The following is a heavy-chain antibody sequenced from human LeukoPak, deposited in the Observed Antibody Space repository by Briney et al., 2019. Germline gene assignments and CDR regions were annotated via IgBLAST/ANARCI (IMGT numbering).Heavy chain of an antibody. CDR3: AKPHSSGWYYFDY. V-gene: IGHV3-23*01. J-gene: IGHJ4*02. CDR1: GFAFSSYA. CDR2: ISGSGGST. Sequence: TGGSLRLSCAASGFAFSSYAMSWVRQAPGKGLEWVSAISGSGGSTHYADSVKGRFTISRDNSKNTLYLQMDSLRAEDTAVYYCAKPHSSGWYYFDYWGQGTLVTVSS. D-gene: IGHD6-19*01.